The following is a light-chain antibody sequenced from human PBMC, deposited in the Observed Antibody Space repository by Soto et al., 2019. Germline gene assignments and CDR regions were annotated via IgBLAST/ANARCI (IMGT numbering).Light chain of an antibody. Sequence: DIQVTQSPSSLSASVGDRVTITCRTSRSVTNDLAWYQQKPGKVPKLLIYDASTLQSGVPSRFSGSGSGTDFTLTISNLQPADVATYYCQHHDGDSLTFGGGTKVEIK. J-gene: IGKJ4*01. CDR2: DAS. V-gene: IGKV1-27*01. CDR1: RSVTND. CDR3: QHHDGDSLT.